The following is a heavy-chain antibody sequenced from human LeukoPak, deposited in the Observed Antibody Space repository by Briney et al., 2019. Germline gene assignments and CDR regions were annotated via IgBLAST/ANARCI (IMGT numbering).Heavy chain of an antibody. CDR3: ARHFYGSGSYRAYGMDV. V-gene: IGHV4-39*01. D-gene: IGHD3-10*01. Sequence: SETLSLTCTVSGASISSSSYYWDWIRQSPGKGLGWIGSIYYTGTTYYNPSLKSRVTVSVDTSKNQFSLKMRPVTAADTAVYYCARHFYGSGSYRAYGMDVWGQGTTVTVSS. CDR1: GASISSSSYY. J-gene: IGHJ6*02. CDR2: IYYTGTT.